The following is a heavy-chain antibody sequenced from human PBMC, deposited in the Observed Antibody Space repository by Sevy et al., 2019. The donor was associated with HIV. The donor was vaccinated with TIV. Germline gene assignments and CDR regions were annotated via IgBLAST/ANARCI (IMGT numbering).Heavy chain of an antibody. J-gene: IGHJ4*02. CDR2: IGGRGSST. CDR1: GFTFRIYA. D-gene: IGHD3-10*01. V-gene: IGHV3-23*01. Sequence: AGSLRLSCTTSGFTFRIYAMSWVRQAPGKELEWVSAIGGRGSSTYYADSVKGRFTISRDNSKNTLYLQMNSLRAEDTAVFYCAKEGGSHYDTTGSFDDWGQGTRVTVSS. CDR3: AKEGGSHYDTTGSFDD.